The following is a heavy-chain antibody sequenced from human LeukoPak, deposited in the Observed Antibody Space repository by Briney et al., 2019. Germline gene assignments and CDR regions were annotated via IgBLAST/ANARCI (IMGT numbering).Heavy chain of an antibody. CDR2: ISSSSSYI. J-gene: IGHJ4*02. CDR3: AREGGYSGYDDLYFDC. CDR1: GFTFSSYS. Sequence: PGGSLRLSCAASGFTFSSYSMNWIRQAPGKGLEWVSSISSSSSYIYYADSVKGRFTISRDNAKNSLYLQMNSLRAEDTAVYYCAREGGYSGYDDLYFDCWGQGTLVTVSS. D-gene: IGHD5-12*01. V-gene: IGHV3-21*01.